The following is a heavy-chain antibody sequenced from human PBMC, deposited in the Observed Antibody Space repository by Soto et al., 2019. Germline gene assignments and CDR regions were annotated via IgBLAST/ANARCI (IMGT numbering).Heavy chain of an antibody. CDR3: ARATVLHCSSTSCDYSSAAMDV. Sequence: SETLSLTCAVYGGSFSGYYWSWIRQPPGKGLEWIGEINHSGSTNYNPSLKSRVTISVDTSKNQFSLKLSSVTAADTAVYYCARATVLHCSSTSCDYSSAAMDVWGKGTTVTVSS. J-gene: IGHJ6*04. D-gene: IGHD2-2*01. CDR1: GGSFSGYY. CDR2: INHSGST. V-gene: IGHV4-34*01.